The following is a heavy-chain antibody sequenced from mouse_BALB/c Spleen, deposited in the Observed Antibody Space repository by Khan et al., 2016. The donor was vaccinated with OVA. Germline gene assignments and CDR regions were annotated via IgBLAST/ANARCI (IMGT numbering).Heavy chain of an antibody. CDR3: ARGTVGWFAY. Sequence: EVQLQESGPGLVKPSQSLSLTCTVTGYSITSDYAWNWIRQFPGNKLEWMGFISYSGSTSYNPSLKSRISITRDTSRNQFFLQLNSVTTEDTATYYCARGTVGWFAYWGQGTLVTVSA. D-gene: IGHD1-1*01. V-gene: IGHV3-2*02. CDR2: ISYSGST. J-gene: IGHJ3*01. CDR1: GYSITSDYA.